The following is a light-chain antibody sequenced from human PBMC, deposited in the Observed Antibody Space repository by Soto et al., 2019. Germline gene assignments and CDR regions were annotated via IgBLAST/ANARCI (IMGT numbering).Light chain of an antibody. CDR3: QQYNNWPSFT. CDR1: QSVSNN. CDR2: DAS. J-gene: IGKJ3*01. Sequence: EIVMTQSPATLSVSPGERATLSCRASQSVSNNLAWYQQRPGQAPRLLIYDASTRATGVPGSFSGSGSGTEFTLTISSLQSEDFAVSYCQQYNNWPSFTFGPGTKVDIK. V-gene: IGKV3-15*01.